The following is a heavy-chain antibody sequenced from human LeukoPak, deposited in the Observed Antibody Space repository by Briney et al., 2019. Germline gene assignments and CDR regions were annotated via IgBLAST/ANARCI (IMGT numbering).Heavy chain of an antibody. J-gene: IGHJ3*02. V-gene: IGHV4-59*11. D-gene: IGHD2-15*01. CDR3: ARIHCSGGSCYPDAFDI. CDR1: GGSISSHY. Sequence: SETLSLTCTVSGGSISSHYWSWIRQPPGKGLEWIGYIYYSGSTNYNPSLKSRVTISVDTSKNQFSLKLSSVTAADTAVYYCARIHCSGGSCYPDAFDIWGQGTMVTVSS. CDR2: IYYSGST.